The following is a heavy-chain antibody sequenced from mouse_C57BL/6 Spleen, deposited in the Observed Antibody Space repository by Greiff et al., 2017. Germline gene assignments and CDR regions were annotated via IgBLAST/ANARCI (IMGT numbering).Heavy chain of an antibody. CDR2: INPNNGGT. V-gene: IGHV1-26*01. CDR3: ARWPSSGYDY. J-gene: IGHJ2*01. Sequence: VQLQQSGPELVKPGASVKISCKASGYTFTDYYMNWVKQSHGKSLEWIGDINPNNGGTSYNQKFKGKATLTVDKSSSTAYMELRSLTSEDSAVYYCARWPSSGYDYWGQGTTLTVSS. D-gene: IGHD3-2*02. CDR1: GYTFTDYY.